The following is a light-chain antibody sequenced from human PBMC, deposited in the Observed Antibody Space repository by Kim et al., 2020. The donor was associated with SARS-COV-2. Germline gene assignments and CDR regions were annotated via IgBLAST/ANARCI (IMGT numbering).Light chain of an antibody. V-gene: IGKV3-15*01. Sequence: VSPGERATLSCRASQSVSSNLAWYQQKPGQAPRLLIYGASTRATGIPVRFSGGGSGTEFTLTISSLQSEDFAVYYCQQYNNWPLTFGGGTKVDIK. J-gene: IGKJ4*01. CDR1: QSVSSN. CDR2: GAS. CDR3: QQYNNWPLT.